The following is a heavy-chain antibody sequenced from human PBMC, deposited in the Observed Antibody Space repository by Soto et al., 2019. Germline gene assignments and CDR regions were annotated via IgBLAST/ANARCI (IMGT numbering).Heavy chain of an antibody. D-gene: IGHD3-10*01. V-gene: IGHV3-73*02. J-gene: IGHJ6*02. Sequence: EVQLVESGGGLGQPGGSLKLSCAASGFTFSGSAMHWVRQASGKGLEWVGRIRSKANSYATAYAASVKGRFTISRDDSKNTAYLQMNSLKTEDTAVYYCTRHKSVGNYYCSWIYYPLRGGYYYGMDVWGQGTTVTVSS. CDR2: IRSKANSYAT. CDR1: GFTFSGSA. CDR3: TRHKSVGNYYCSWIYYPLRGGYYYGMDV.